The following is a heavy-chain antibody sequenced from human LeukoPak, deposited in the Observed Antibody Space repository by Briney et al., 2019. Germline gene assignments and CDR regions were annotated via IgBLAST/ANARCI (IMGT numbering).Heavy chain of an antibody. J-gene: IGHJ4*02. Sequence: PGGSLKLSCAASGFTFRSYGVHWVRQAPSKGLELVAVISYDGSSKYYADSVKGRFTISKDNSQNTLYLQMNSLRAEDTAVYYCAKDQTAAAALFDYWGQGTLVTVSS. CDR3: AKDQTAAAALFDY. CDR1: GFTFRSYG. CDR2: ISYDGSSK. D-gene: IGHD6-13*01. V-gene: IGHV3-30*18.